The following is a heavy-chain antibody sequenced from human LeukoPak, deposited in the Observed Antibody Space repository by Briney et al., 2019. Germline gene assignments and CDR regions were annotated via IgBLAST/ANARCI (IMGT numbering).Heavy chain of an antibody. CDR1: AYTFTSYY. Sequence: ASVKVSCKASAYTFTSYYMHWVRQAPGQGLEWMGIINPSGGSTSYAQKFQGRVTMTRDTSTSTVYMELSSLRSEDTAVYYCARDAALVGATSPHDYWGQGTLVTVSS. D-gene: IGHD1-26*01. CDR3: ARDAALVGATSPHDY. V-gene: IGHV1-46*01. CDR2: INPSGGST. J-gene: IGHJ4*02.